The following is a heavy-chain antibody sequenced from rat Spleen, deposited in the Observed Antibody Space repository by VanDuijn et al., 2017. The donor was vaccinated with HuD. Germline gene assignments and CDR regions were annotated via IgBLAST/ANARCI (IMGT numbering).Heavy chain of an antibody. Sequence: EVQLVESGRGLVQPGRSMKLSCAASGFTFDDYYMAWVRQAPTKGLEWVATISSDGGRNFYRDSVKGRFTISRDNAKSTLSLQMDSLRSEDTATYYCARRHYGYTDYFDYWGQGVMVTVSS. J-gene: IGHJ2*01. CDR2: ISSDGGRN. CDR1: GFTFDDYY. D-gene: IGHD1-9*01. CDR3: ARRHYGYTDYFDY. V-gene: IGHV5-25*01.